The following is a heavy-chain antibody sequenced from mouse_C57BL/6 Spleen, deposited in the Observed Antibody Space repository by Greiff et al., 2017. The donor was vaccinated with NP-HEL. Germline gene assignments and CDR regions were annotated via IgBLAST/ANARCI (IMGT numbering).Heavy chain of an antibody. V-gene: IGHV5-17*01. CDR2: ISSGSSTL. CDR3: ARPRYGNYGAMVY. CDR1: GFTFSDYG. D-gene: IGHD2-1*01. J-gene: IGHJ4*01. Sequence: EVQLVESGGGLVKPGGSLKLSCAASGFTFSDYGMHWVRQAPEKGLEWVAYISSGSSTLYYADTVKGRFTISRDNAKNTLFLQMTSLRSEDTAMYYCARPRYGNYGAMVYWGQGTSVTVSS.